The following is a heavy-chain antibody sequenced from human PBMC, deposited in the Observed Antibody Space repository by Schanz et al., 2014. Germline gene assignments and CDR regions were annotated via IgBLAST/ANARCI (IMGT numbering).Heavy chain of an antibody. CDR2: IPWNGAAI. CDR3: ARNRESEGQNWYFEL. V-gene: IGHV3-74*01. Sequence: EVQLVESGGGLVQPGGSLRLSCAASGFTFSSYWMHWVRQAPGKGLEWVSNIPWNGAAIGYAGSVKGRFTISRDNTKNSLFLHLNRLRADDTAVYDWARNRESEGQNWYFELWGRGTLVTVSS. CDR1: GFTFSSYW. D-gene: IGHD3-3*01. J-gene: IGHJ2*01.